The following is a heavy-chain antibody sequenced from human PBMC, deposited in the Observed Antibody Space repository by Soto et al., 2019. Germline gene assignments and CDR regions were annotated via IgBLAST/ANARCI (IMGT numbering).Heavy chain of an antibody. Sequence: QVQLVQSGAEVKKPGSSVKVSCKASEGTFSSYAISWVRQAPGQGLEWMGGIIPIFGTANYAPKFQGRVTITARASTSTDHMALTSPGSAATAVYYCPRALHDGGNSPQGDWGQRTLVTVSS. CDR3: PRALHDGGNSPQGD. J-gene: IGHJ4*02. V-gene: IGHV1-69*12. CDR1: EGTFSSYA. CDR2: IIPIFGTA. D-gene: IGHD2-21*02.